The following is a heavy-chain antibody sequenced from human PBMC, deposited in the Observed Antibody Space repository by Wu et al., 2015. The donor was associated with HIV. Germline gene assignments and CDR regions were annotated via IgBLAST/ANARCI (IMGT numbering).Heavy chain of an antibody. V-gene: IGHV1-2*02. Sequence: QVHLVQSGAEVKKPGASVKVSCEASGYTFTGFYLHWVRQAPGQGLEWVGWINPYSGGTDYAQKFQGRVTMTLDTFISTAYMELNGLTSDDTAIYYCARGYQLRSPVIRFLDWAGRFDPWGQGTLVIVSS. D-gene: IGHD3-9*01. CDR3: ARGYQLRSPVIRFLDWAGRFDP. CDR2: INPYSGGT. CDR1: GYTFTGFY. J-gene: IGHJ5*02.